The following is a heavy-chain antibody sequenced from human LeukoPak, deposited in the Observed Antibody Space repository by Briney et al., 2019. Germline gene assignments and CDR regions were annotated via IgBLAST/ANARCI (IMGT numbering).Heavy chain of an antibody. CDR1: GGSISSSSYY. J-gene: IGHJ4*02. CDR3: ATTSPNVLLWFGELFYFDY. Sequence: SETLSLTCTVSGGSISSSSYYWGWIRQPPGKGLEWIGSIYYSGSTYYNPSLKSRVTVSVDTSKNQFSLKLSSVTAADTAVYYCATTSPNVLLWFGELFYFDYWGQGTLVTVSS. CDR2: IYYSGST. V-gene: IGHV4-39*01. D-gene: IGHD3-10*01.